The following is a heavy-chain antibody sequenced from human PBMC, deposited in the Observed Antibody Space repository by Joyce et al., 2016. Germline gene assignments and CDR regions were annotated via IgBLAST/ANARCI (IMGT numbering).Heavy chain of an antibody. V-gene: IGHV1-69*04. CDR1: GGNFSDDT. J-gene: IGHJ3*02. CDR3: TRGRIEYSKTCNAYDI. Sequence: VQLVQSGAEVKKPGSSVKVSCKVSGGNFSDDTITWVRHAPGKGLEWMGRMIPIVGGANYAREFGGRFALTADKPTATADLELNSLSLDDTAMFFCTRGRIEYSKTCNAYDIWGQGTMVTVSS. D-gene: IGHD2/OR15-2a*01. CDR2: MIPIVGGA.